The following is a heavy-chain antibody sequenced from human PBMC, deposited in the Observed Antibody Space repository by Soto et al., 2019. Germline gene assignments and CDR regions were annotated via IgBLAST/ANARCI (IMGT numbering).Heavy chain of an antibody. CDR1: GFTFSTYA. CDR3: AKESILTAFGDF. D-gene: IGHD3-9*01. V-gene: IGHV3-23*01. J-gene: IGHJ4*02. Sequence: GGSLRLSCAASGFTFSTYAMSWVRQAPGKGLEWVSAISDSVDRTFYADSVKGRFTISIDNPENTLYLQMNSLRAEDTAVYFCAKESILTAFGDFWGQGALVTVSS. CDR2: ISDSVDRT.